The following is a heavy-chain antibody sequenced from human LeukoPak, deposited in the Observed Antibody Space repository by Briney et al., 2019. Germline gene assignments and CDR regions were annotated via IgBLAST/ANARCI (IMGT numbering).Heavy chain of an antibody. D-gene: IGHD5-18*01. V-gene: IGHV3-23*01. CDR1: GFTFSSYA. Sequence: AGGSLRLSCAASGFTFSSYAMSWVRQAPGKGLEWVSAISGSGGSTYYADSVKGRFTISRDNSKDTLFLQMNSLRAEDTAVYYCARDRSQRAYSYGPDGEWGQGTLVTVSS. J-gene: IGHJ4*02. CDR2: ISGSGGST. CDR3: ARDRSQRAYSYGPDGE.